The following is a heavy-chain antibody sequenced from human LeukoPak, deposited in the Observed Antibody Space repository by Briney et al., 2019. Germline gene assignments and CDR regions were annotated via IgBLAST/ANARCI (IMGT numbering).Heavy chain of an antibody. CDR1: GGSFSGYY. V-gene: IGHV4-34*01. D-gene: IGHD6-13*01. J-gene: IGHJ6*02. Sequence: SETLSLTCALYGGSFSGYYWRWIRQPPGKGLEWIGEINRSGSTNYNPSLKSRVTISVDTSKNQFSLKLSSVTAADTAVYYCARDQAPSSSWSYYYYYGMDVWGQGTTVTVSS. CDR2: INRSGST. CDR3: ARDQAPSSSWSYYYYYGMDV.